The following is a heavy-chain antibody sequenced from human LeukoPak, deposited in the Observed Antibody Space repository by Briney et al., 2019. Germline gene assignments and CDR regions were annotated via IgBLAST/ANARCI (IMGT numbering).Heavy chain of an antibody. Sequence: PGGSLRLSCAASGFTFSSYAMHWVRQAPGKGLEWAAVISYDGSNKYYADSVKGRFTISRDNSKNTLYLQMNSLRAEDTAVYYCARDRQRLWFGEEFDYWGQGTLVTVSS. CDR2: ISYDGSNK. V-gene: IGHV3-30-3*01. D-gene: IGHD3-10*01. CDR3: ARDRQRLWFGEEFDY. J-gene: IGHJ4*02. CDR1: GFTFSSYA.